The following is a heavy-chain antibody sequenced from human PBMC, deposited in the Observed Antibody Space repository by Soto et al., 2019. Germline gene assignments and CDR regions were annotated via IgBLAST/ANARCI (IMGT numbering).Heavy chain of an antibody. Sequence: GSLRLSCAASGFTFSSYAMNWVRQAPGKGLEWVSAISGSGGSTYYADSVKGRFTISRDNSKNTLYLQVNRLRAEDTAVYYCALGLGDFGGNPLDYWGQGTLVTVSS. J-gene: IGHJ4*02. CDR3: ALGLGDFGGNPLDY. CDR2: ISGSGGST. D-gene: IGHD4-17*01. V-gene: IGHV3-23*01. CDR1: GFTFSSYA.